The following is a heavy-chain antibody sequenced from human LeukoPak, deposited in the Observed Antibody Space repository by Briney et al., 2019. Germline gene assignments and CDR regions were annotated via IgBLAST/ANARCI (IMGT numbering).Heavy chain of an antibody. CDR1: GVSISSGSYY. Sequence: PSQTLSLTCTVSGVSISSGSYYWSWIRQPPGKGLKWIGRIYTCGSTNYNPSLKSRVTISVHTSKNQFSLKLRSVTAADTAVYYCAREMVPALGYYYYYMDVWGKGTTVTVSS. D-gene: IGHD2-2*01. V-gene: IGHV4-61*02. J-gene: IGHJ6*03. CDR2: IYTCGST. CDR3: AREMVPALGYYYYYMDV.